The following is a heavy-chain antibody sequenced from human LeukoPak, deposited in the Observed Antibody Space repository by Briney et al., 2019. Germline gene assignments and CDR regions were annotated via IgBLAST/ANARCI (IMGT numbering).Heavy chain of an antibody. J-gene: IGHJ4*02. CDR1: GYRFTSNW. Sequence: KDGGSLKISCEGSGYRFTSNWIGWVRQKPGKGLEWMGSVHPSDSDTRYSPSFQGQVIISADKSISTAYLQWSSLKASDTAMYYCARHHDFWSGYYGLPEFDYWGQGTLVTVSS. CDR3: ARHHDFWSGYYGLPEFDY. D-gene: IGHD3-3*01. V-gene: IGHV5-51*01. CDR2: VHPSDSDT.